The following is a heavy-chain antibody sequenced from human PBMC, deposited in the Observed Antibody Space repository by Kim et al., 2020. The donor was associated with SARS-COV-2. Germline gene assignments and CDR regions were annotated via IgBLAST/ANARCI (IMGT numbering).Heavy chain of an antibody. CDR2: INHTGGT. CDR1: GGSFSGYY. D-gene: IGHD1-26*01. J-gene: IGHJ3*02. CDR3: ASSYSTTYYDAFDI. Sequence: SETLSLTCAVYGGSFSGYYWSWIRQPPGKGLEWIGDINHTGGTNYNPSLKSRVTMSAESAKYQFSLTLNSVTAADTAVYFCASSYSTTYYDAFDIWGQGTLVTVSS. V-gene: IGHV4-34*01.